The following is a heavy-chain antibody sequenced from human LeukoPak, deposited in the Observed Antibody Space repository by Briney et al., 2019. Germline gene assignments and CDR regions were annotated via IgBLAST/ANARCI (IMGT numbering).Heavy chain of an antibody. V-gene: IGHV3-49*04. CDR1: GFTFGDYA. CDR3: TRGHSSGWYSFDY. Sequence: GGSLRLSCTASGFTFGDYAMSWVRQAPGKGLEWVGFIRSKAYGGTTEYAASVKGRFTISRDDSKSIAYLQMNSLKTEDTAVYYCTRGHSSGWYSFDYWGQGTLVTVSS. J-gene: IGHJ4*02. D-gene: IGHD6-19*01. CDR2: IRSKAYGGTT.